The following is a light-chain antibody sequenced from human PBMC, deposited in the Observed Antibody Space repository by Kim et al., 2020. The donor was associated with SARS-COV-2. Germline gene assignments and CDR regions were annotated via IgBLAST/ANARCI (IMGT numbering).Light chain of an antibody. Sequence: DIQMTQSPSTLSASVGDRVTITCRASQSISSSLAWYQQKPGKAPKLLLYKASSIKSGVPSRFSGSGSGTEFTLTISSLQPDDFATYYCHNYKCFSTFGQGTKVDIK. CDR2: KAS. V-gene: IGKV1-5*03. J-gene: IGKJ1*01. CDR3: HNYKCFST. CDR1: QSISSS.